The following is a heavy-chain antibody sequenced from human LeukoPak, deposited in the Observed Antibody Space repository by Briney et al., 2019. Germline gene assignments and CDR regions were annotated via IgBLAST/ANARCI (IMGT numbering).Heavy chain of an antibody. CDR2: ISSSSSYI. D-gene: IGHD6-13*01. V-gene: IGHV3-21*01. Sequence: GGSLRLSCAASGFTFSSYSMNWVRQAPRKGLEWVSSISSSSSYIYYADSVKGRFTISRDNAKNSLYLQMNSLRAEDTAVYYCARDLRYSSSWSLSPFDYWSQGTLVTVSS. J-gene: IGHJ4*02. CDR1: GFTFSSYS. CDR3: ARDLRYSSSWSLSPFDY.